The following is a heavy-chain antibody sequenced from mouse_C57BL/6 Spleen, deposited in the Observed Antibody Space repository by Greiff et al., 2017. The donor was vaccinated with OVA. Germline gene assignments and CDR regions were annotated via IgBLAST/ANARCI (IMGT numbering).Heavy chain of an antibody. V-gene: IGHV14-4*01. D-gene: IGHD2-3*01. CDR2: IDPENGDT. Sequence: VQLKESGAELVRPGASVKLSCTASGFNIKDDYMHWVKQRPEQGLEWIGWIDPENGDTEYASKFQGKATITADTSSNTAYLQPSSLTSEDTAVYYCTTGGYSFAYWGQGTLVTVSA. J-gene: IGHJ3*01. CDR3: TTGGYSFAY. CDR1: GFNIKDDY.